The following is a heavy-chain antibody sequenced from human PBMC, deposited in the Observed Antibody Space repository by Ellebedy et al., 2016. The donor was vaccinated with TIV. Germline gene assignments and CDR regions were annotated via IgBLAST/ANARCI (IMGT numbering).Heavy chain of an antibody. D-gene: IGHD4-17*01. CDR1: GYTFTSYG. CDR3: ARANYGDYLDY. Sequence: ASVKVSXXASGYTFTSYGISWVRQAPGQGLEWMGWISAYNGNTNYAQKLQGRVTMTTDTSTSTAYMELRSLRSEDTALYYCARANYGDYLDYWGQGTLVTVSS. V-gene: IGHV1-18*01. CDR2: ISAYNGNT. J-gene: IGHJ4*02.